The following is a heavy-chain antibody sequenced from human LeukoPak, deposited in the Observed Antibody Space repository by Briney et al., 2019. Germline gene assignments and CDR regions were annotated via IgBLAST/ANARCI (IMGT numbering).Heavy chain of an antibody. V-gene: IGHV3-23*01. J-gene: IGHJ4*02. CDR3: AKVGGIGSSPKYYFDY. CDR1: GFTFSSYA. D-gene: IGHD6-6*01. CDR2: ISGSGGST. Sequence: PGGSLRLSCAASGFTFSSYAMSWVRQAPGKGLEWVSAISGSGGSTYYADSVKGRFTISRDNSKNTLYLQMNSLRAEDTAVYYCAKVGGIGSSPKYYFDYWGQGTLVTVSS.